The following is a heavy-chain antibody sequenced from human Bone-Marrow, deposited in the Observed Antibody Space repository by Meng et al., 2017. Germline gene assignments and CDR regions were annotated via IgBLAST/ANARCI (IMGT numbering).Heavy chain of an antibody. CDR1: GFTFDDYG. CDR2: INWNGGST. V-gene: IGHV3-20*04. CDR3: ARDSRYSSSWYNRYYYYYGMDV. D-gene: IGHD6-13*01. Sequence: GGSLRLSCAASGFTFDDYGMSWVRQAPGKGLEWVSGINWNGGSTGYADSVKGRFTISRDNAKNSLYLKMNSLRAEDTAVYYCARDSRYSSSWYNRYYYYYGMDVWGQGTTVTVSS. J-gene: IGHJ6*02.